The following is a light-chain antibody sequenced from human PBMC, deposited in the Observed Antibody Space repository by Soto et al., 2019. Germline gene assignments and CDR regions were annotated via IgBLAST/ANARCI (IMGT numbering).Light chain of an antibody. CDR3: TSYTSASTYV. Sequence: PELTQPASGNGSHGQAIRISCTGTSSDVGGHDSVSWYQQHPGKAPKLMIYNVSNRPSGVSNRFSGSKSGNTASLTISGLLAEDEADYFCTSYTSASTYVFGAGTKVTVL. J-gene: IGLJ1*01. CDR2: NVS. V-gene: IGLV2-14*01. CDR1: SSDVGGHDS.